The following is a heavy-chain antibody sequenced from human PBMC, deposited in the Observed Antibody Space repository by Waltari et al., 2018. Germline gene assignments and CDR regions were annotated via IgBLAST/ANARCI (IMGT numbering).Heavy chain of an antibody. V-gene: IGHV2-70*15. J-gene: IGHJ3*02. CDR3: ARIKWELRGAFDI. CDR1: GFSLSTSGMG. CDR2: IDWDDDK. Sequence: QVTLRESGPALVKPTQTLTLTCTFSGFSLSTSGMGVSGIRQPPGKALEWLARIDWDDDKYYSTSLKTRLTISKDTSKNQVVLTMTNMDPVDTATYYCARIKWELRGAFDIWGQGTMVTVSS. D-gene: IGHD1-26*01.